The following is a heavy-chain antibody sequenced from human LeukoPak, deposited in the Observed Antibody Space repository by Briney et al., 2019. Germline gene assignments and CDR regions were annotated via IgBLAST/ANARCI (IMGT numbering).Heavy chain of an antibody. D-gene: IGHD5-12*01. CDR3: ARGPSGYHNT. CDR1: GFTFSNYW. J-gene: IGHJ4*02. V-gene: IGHV3-7*01. CDR2: IKQDGSEK. Sequence: GGSLRLSCVASGFTFSNYWMTWVRQAPGKGLEWVANIKQDGSEKYYVDSVKGRFTISRDNAENSLYLQMNSLRAEDTAVYYCARGPSGYHNTGGQGTLVTVSS.